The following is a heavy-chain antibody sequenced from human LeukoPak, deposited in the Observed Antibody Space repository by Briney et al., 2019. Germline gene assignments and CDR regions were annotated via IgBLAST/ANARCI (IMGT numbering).Heavy chain of an antibody. CDR3: ARDIILDS. CDR2: INPKTGVT. D-gene: IGHD1-14*01. CDR1: GYTFADYY. Sequence: ASVTVSCKTSGYTFADYYLTWVRQAPGQGFEWLGWINPKTGVTKYAQNLLGRVTITSDTSISTAYMELSRLTSDDTALYFCARDIILDSWGQGTLVTVSS. J-gene: IGHJ5*01. V-gene: IGHV1-2*02.